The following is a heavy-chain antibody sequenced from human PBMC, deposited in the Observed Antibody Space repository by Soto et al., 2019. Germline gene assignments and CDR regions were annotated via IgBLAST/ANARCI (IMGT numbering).Heavy chain of an antibody. Sequence: QVQLVQSGAEVKKPGASVKVSCTASGYTFTNYDINWVRQATGQGLEWLGWMNPKSGNVGYAQKFQGGVTMTRNTFISTAYMELSSLRPEDTAVYYGLAGGGLWFGEPGVYWGQGSLVTVSS. D-gene: IGHD3-10*01. CDR2: MNPKSGNV. CDR1: GYTFTNYD. CDR3: LAGGGLWFGEPGVY. J-gene: IGHJ4*02. V-gene: IGHV1-8*01.